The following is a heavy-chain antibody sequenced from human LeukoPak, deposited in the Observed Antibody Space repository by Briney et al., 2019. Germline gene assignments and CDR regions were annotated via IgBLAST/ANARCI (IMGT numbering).Heavy chain of an antibody. V-gene: IGHV3-23*01. CDR2: ITGSGGSI. CDR3: AHPSTPDYGGLDY. J-gene: IGHJ4*02. D-gene: IGHD4-17*01. CDR1: GFTFSFYG. Sequence: GGSLRLSCAASGFTFSFYGMHWVRQAPGKGLEWVSAITGSGGSIYYADSVRGRFTISRDNSKNTLYLQMSSLRAEDTAIYYCAHPSTPDYGGLDYWGQGTLVTVSS.